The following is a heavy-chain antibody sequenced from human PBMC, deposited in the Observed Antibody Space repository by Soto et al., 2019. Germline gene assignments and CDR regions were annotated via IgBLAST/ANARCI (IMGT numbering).Heavy chain of an antibody. CDR1: GGSITSSSYY. V-gene: IGHV4-39*01. CDR3: ARALYYYHIRGHTTHFDS. Sequence: QLQLQESGPGLVKPSETLSLTCTVSGGSITSSSYYWGWIRQPPGKGLEWIGNMYYSGTTYYSPSLECRVTISVDTSKNQFSLKMSSVTAADTAVYYCARALYYYHIRGHTTHFDSWGQGTLVIVSS. CDR2: MYYSGTT. J-gene: IGHJ4*02. D-gene: IGHD3-22*01.